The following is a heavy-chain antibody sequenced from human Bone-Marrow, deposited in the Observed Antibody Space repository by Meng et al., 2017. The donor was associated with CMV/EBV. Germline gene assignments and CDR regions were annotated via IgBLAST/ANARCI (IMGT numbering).Heavy chain of an antibody. CDR2: LYYGGNT. D-gene: IGHD1-26*01. V-gene: IGHV4-39*02. CDR3: ARDNAVGATTGFDP. Sequence: SETLSLTCTVSGGSIRSRNNYWAWIRQAPGKGLEWIGSLYYGGNTFYNPSLKSRVTISVDTSKNQFSLMVRSVTAADTAVYYCARDNAVGATTGFDPWGQGTLVTFSS. J-gene: IGHJ5*02. CDR1: GGSIRSRNNY.